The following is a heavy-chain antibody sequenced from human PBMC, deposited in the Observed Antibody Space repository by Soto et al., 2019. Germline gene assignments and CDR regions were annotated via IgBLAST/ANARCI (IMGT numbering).Heavy chain of an antibody. Sequence: SLRASSSDWGFSFNTYSMNAVCQAPGKGLEWVSSIRSSSSYIYYAHSVKGRFTISRDNAKNSLYLQMKSLTADETALYYCARALGAPPYFDYWGQGTLVAAS. J-gene: IGHJ4*02. CDR2: IRSSSSYI. CDR3: ARALGAPPYFDY. V-gene: IGHV3-21*01. D-gene: IGHD6-6*01. CDR1: GFSFNTYS.